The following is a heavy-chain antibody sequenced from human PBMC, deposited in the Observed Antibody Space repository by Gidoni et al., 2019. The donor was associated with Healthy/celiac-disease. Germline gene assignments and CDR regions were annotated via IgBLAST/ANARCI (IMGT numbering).Heavy chain of an antibody. CDR1: GFTFDDYA. CDR3: ASSSRYRNWFDP. V-gene: IGHV3-9*01. J-gene: IGHJ5*02. Sequence: EVQLVESGGGLVQPGRSLSLSCAASGFTFDDYAMHWVRQAPGKGLEWVSGISWNSGSIGYADSVKGRFTISRDNAKNSLYLQMNSLRAEDTALYYCASSSRYRNWFDPWGQGTLVTVSS. CDR2: ISWNSGSI. D-gene: IGHD6-25*01.